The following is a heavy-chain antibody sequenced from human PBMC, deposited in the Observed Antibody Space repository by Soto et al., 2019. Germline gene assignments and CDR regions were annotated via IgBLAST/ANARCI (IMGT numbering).Heavy chain of an antibody. CDR1: GFTFSSYA. CDR2: ISGSGGST. Sequence: SLRLSCAASGFTFSSYAMSWVRQAPGKGLEWVSAISGSGGSTYYADSVKGRFTISRDNSKNTLYLQMNSLRAEDTAVYYCAKNSGYDPYYYYGMDVWGQGTTVTVSS. V-gene: IGHV3-23*01. CDR3: AKNSGYDPYYYYGMDV. D-gene: IGHD5-12*01. J-gene: IGHJ6*02.